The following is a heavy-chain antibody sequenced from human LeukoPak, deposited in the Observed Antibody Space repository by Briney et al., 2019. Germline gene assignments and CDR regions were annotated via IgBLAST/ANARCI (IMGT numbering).Heavy chain of an antibody. D-gene: IGHD1-26*01. J-gene: IGHJ5*02. V-gene: IGHV4-4*02. Sequence: SETLSLTCGVSGGSITTTNFWSWVRQPPGGGLEWIGEISLRGRTQYNPSLESRVNISIDESENHLYLSLASVTAADTAVYYCSRESGPYCPFGHWGQGTLVAVTS. CDR3: SRESGPYCPFGH. CDR1: GGSITTTNF. CDR2: ISLRGRT.